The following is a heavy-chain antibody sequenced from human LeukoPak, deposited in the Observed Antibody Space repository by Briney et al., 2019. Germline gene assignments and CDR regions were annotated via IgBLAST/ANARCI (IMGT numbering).Heavy chain of an antibody. J-gene: IGHJ4*02. CDR2: ISASDGNT. Sequence: ASVKVSCKASGYTFTSYGFTWVRQVPGQGPEWMGWISASDGNTNSAPKFQGRVTMTTDTSTTTAYMELRSLTSDDTAVYYCARDAYGAGKGYFDYWGQGTLVTVSS. D-gene: IGHD3-10*01. CDR3: ARDAYGAGKGYFDY. CDR1: GYTFTSYG. V-gene: IGHV1-18*01.